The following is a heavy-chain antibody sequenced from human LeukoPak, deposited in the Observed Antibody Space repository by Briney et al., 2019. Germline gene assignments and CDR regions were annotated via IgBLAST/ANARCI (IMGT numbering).Heavy chain of an antibody. CDR1: GYTFDDYA. Sequence: PGGSLRLSCAASGYTFDDYAMHWVRQAPGKGLEWVSLISGDGGSAYYADSVKGRFTISRDNSKISLYLQMNSLRTEDTALYYCAKDYSSSSPLDYWGQGTLVTVSS. D-gene: IGHD6-6*01. V-gene: IGHV3-43*02. J-gene: IGHJ4*02. CDR2: ISGDGGSA. CDR3: AKDYSSSSPLDY.